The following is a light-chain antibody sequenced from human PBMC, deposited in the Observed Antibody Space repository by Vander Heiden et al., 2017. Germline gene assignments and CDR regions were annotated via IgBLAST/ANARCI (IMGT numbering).Light chain of an antibody. Sequence: QSVLTQPPSASGTPGQRVTISCSGSSSNIGSNYVYWYQQQPGTAPKVLIYRNNQRPSGVPDRFSGSKSGTSASLAISGLRSEDEADYYCAAWDDSLSGVVFGGGTKLTVL. CDR2: RNN. CDR3: AAWDDSLSGVV. CDR1: SSNIGSNY. J-gene: IGLJ2*01. V-gene: IGLV1-47*01.